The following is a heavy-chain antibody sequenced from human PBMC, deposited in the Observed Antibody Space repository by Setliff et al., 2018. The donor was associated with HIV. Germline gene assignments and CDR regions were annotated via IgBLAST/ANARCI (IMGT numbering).Heavy chain of an antibody. CDR1: GFTFSDYG. V-gene: IGHV3-30*02. J-gene: IGHJ3*02. Sequence: GGSLRLSCAPSGFTFSDYGIHWVRQAPGKGLEWLTYIRYDASNKVYADSVKGRFTISRDNSKNTLFLQLNSLRVDDTAVYYCARDNYYFDNSGYPVDAFDIWGQGTMVTVSS. CDR2: IRYDASNK. CDR3: ARDNYYFDNSGYPVDAFDI. D-gene: IGHD3-22*01.